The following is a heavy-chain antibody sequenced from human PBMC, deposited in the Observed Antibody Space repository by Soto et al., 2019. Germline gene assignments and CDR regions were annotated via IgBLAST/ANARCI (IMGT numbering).Heavy chain of an antibody. Sequence: QVQLVESGGGVVQPGRSLRLSCAASGFTFSTYSMHWVRQAPGKGLEWVALNSYDGTKKYYADSVKGRFTISRDNSKSTLYLQMNGLRAEDAAVYYCAILLVGDGFNIWDQGTMVHVSP. CDR3: AILLVGDGFNI. CDR1: GFTFSTYS. V-gene: IGHV3-30*03. J-gene: IGHJ3*02. D-gene: IGHD2-15*01. CDR2: NSYDGTKK.